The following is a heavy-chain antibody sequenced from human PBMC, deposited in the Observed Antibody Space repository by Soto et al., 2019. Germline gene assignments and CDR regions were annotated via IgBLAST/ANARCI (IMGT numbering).Heavy chain of an antibody. CDR1: GFTFSTYA. Sequence: EVQVLESGGGLVQPGGSPRLSCAASGFTFSTYAMTWVRQAPGKGLEWVSALSGNSGTTYFADSVKGRFTISRDNSRNTVYLQMSSLRAEDTALYYCAKGSKFTIFSPNDYWGQGTLVTVSS. V-gene: IGHV3-23*01. D-gene: IGHD3-3*01. CDR2: LSGNSGTT. J-gene: IGHJ4*02. CDR3: AKGSKFTIFSPNDY.